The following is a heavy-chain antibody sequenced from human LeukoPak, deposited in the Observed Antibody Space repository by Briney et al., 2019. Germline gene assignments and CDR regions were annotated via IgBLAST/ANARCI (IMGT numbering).Heavy chain of an antibody. J-gene: IGHJ4*02. CDR2: IYYSGST. D-gene: IGHD2-15*01. CDR3: ARPYCSAGNCYSNFDS. V-gene: IGHV4-39*07. CDR1: GGSINSGSYY. Sequence: SETLSLTCTVSGGSINSGSYYWGWIRQPPGKGLEWIGSIYYSGSTYYNPSLKSRVTISVDTSKNQFSLKLSSVTAADTAVYYCARPYCSAGNCYSNFDSWGQGTLVTVSS.